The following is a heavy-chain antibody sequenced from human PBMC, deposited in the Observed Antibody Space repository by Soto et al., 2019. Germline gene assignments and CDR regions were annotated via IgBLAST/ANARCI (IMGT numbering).Heavy chain of an antibody. V-gene: IGHV4-39*01. CDR2: IYYSGST. J-gene: IGHJ4*02. Sequence: SETLSLTCTVSGGSISSSSYYWGWIRQPPGKGLEWIGSIYYSGSTYYNPSLKSRVTISVDTSKNQFSLKLSSVTAADTAVYYCARHWFGELFYFDYWGQGTLVTLSS. D-gene: IGHD3-10*01. CDR3: ARHWFGELFYFDY. CDR1: GGSISSSSYY.